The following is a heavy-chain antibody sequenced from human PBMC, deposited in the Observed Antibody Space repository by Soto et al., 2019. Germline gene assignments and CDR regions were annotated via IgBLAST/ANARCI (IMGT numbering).Heavy chain of an antibody. V-gene: IGHV3-30*18. CDR1: GFIFPNFG. CDR3: AKSWNLDFSATWYAPDY. J-gene: IGHJ4*02. CDR2: VSSDGSRK. Sequence: QVRLVESGGGVVQPGRSLRLSCEASGFIFPNFGLHWVRQAPGKGLRWLGVVSSDGSRKYYADSVRGRLNISRDNPKNTLYLQLDRLSADDTAVYYCAKSWNLDFSATWYAPDYWGQGTLVTVSS. D-gene: IGHD6-13*01.